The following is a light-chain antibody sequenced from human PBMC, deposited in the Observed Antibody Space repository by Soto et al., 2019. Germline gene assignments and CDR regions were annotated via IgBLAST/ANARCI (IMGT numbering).Light chain of an antibody. Sequence: DIQMTQSPSSLSASVGDRVTITCRAIQGSSNYLAWYQQKTGKDTKLRIYAASTLQSVVPTRLSGSGSGTACTLTSSRLPPKDGATYDSQKYNNDPKTFGHGTKVEIK. CDR3: QKYNNDPKT. CDR1: QGSSNY. J-gene: IGKJ1*01. V-gene: IGKV1-27*01. CDR2: AAS.